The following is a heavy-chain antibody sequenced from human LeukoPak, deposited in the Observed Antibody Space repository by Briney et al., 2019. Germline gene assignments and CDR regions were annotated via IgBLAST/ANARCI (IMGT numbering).Heavy chain of an antibody. CDR3: AKDGAATYYYGMDV. J-gene: IGHJ6*02. CDR1: GFTFYDYA. CDR2: ISWNSGSI. V-gene: IGHV3-9*01. Sequence: PGGSLRLSCAASGFTFYDYAMHWVRHAPGKGLEWVSGISWNSGSIGYADSVKGRFTISRDNAKNSLYLQMNSLRAEDTALYYCAKDGAATYYYGMDVWGQGTTVTVSS. D-gene: IGHD2-15*01.